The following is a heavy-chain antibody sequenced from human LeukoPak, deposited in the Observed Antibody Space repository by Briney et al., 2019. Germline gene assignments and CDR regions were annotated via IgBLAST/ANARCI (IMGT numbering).Heavy chain of an antibody. J-gene: IGHJ6*03. Sequence: GGSLRLSCAAYGFTFSSYSMEWVRQARGRGLEWVSYFSRTSTTKYYADSVKGRFTISRDNAKNSLYLQMNSLRAEDTAVYYCARDNDYYYYHMDVWGNGTTVTVSS. CDR2: FSRTSTTK. V-gene: IGHV3-48*04. CDR1: GFTFSSYS. CDR3: ARDNDYYYYHMDV.